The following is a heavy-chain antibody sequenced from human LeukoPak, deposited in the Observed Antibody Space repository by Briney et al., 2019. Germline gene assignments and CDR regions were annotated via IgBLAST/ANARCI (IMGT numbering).Heavy chain of an antibody. CDR3: ATAFRNYDFWSGPGFDY. CDR1: GHTLTELS. D-gene: IGHD3-3*01. J-gene: IGHJ4*02. Sequence: ASVKVSCKVSGHTLTELSMHWVRQAPGKGLEWVGGFDLEDGETVYAQKFQGRVTMTEDTSSDTAYMDLSSLRSEDTAVYYCATAFRNYDFWSGPGFDYWGQGTLVTVSS. V-gene: IGHV1-24*01. CDR2: FDLEDGET.